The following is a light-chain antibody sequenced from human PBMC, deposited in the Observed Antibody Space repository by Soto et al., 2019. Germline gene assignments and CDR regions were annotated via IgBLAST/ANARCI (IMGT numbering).Light chain of an antibody. CDR2: GAS. J-gene: IGKJ1*01. Sequence: DIQLTQSPSFLSASXXXXXXXXXXASQGISSYLAWYQQKPGKAPNLLIYGASTLQSGVPSRFSGSGSGTEFTLTISSLQPEDFATYYCQQLNSYPRTFGQGTKVDIK. CDR3: QQLNSYPRT. V-gene: IGKV1-9*01. CDR1: QGISSY.